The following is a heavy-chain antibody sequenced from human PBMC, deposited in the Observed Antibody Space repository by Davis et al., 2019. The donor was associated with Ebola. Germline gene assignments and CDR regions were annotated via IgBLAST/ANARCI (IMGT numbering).Heavy chain of an antibody. V-gene: IGHV3-23*01. CDR3: AKDPVPAALQDWFDP. J-gene: IGHJ5*02. CDR2: ISGSGGST. Sequence: GESLKISCAASGFTFSSYGMHWVRQAPGKGLEWVSAISGSGGSTYYADSVKGRFTISRDNSKNTLYLQMNSLRAEDTAVYYCAKDPVPAALQDWFDPWGQGTLVTVSS. D-gene: IGHD2-2*02. CDR1: GFTFSSYG.